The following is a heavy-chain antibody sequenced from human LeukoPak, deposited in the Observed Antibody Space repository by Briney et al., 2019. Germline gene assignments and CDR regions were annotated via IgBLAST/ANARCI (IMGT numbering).Heavy chain of an antibody. CDR1: GFTISSYD. Sequence: GGSLRLSCAASGFTISSYDMHWVRQATGKGLEWVSAIGTAGDTYYPGSVKGRFTISRENAKNSLYLQMNSLRAGDTAVYYCARRGYGDYLDYWGQGTLVTVSS. CDR3: ARRGYGDYLDY. V-gene: IGHV3-13*01. D-gene: IGHD4-17*01. CDR2: IGTAGDT. J-gene: IGHJ4*02.